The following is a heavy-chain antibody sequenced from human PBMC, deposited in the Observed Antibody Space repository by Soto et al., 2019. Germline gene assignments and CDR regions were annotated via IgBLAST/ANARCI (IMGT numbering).Heavy chain of an antibody. CDR3: ARDLYSSGWYEPYYFDY. CDR1: GYTFTSYG. Sequence: QVQLVQSGAEVKKPGASVKVSCKASGYTFTSYGISWVRQAPGQGLEWMGWSSAYNRNTNYAQKLQGRVTMTTDTPTSTAYMALRSLSSNDTAVYYCARDLYSSGWYEPYYFDYWGQGTLVTVSS. CDR2: SSAYNRNT. J-gene: IGHJ4*02. V-gene: IGHV1-18*01. D-gene: IGHD6-19*01.